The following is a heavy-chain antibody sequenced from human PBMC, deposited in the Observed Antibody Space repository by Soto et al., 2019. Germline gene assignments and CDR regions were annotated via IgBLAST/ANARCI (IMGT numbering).Heavy chain of an antibody. J-gene: IGHJ4*02. D-gene: IGHD6-13*01. CDR1: GYIFTSYG. V-gene: IGHV1-18*01. Sequence: ASVKVSCKASGYIFTSYGISWVRLGPGQGLEWMGWISAYYGDTKYAEILQGRVTITTDTSTRTAYMELRSLTSKDTAVNYCATLAAAGTSPPPHGFNYMGQGNLVTVAS. CDR3: ATLAAAGTSPPPHGFNY. CDR2: ISAYYGDT.